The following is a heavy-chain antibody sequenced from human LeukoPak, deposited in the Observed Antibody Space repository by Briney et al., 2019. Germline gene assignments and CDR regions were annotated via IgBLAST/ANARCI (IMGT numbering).Heavy chain of an antibody. CDR3: AKSIPVAVTRLSIDY. D-gene: IGHD6-13*01. Sequence: AGSLRLSCAASGFTVSSNYMSWVRQAREQGLEWVSVIYSGGSTYSADSAKGRFSISRANSENTLYLQMNSLRAEDTAVYYFAKSIPVAVTRLSIDYWGQGTLVTVSS. CDR2: IYSGGST. J-gene: IGHJ4*02. V-gene: IGHV3-53*01. CDR1: GFTVSSNY.